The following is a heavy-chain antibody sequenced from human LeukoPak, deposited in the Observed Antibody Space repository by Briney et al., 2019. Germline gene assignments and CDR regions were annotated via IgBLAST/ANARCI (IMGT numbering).Heavy chain of an antibody. V-gene: IGHV4-59*01. CDR3: ARPRGVVDAFDI. D-gene: IGHD3-3*01. CDR2: ICYSGST. Sequence: SETLSLTCTVSGGSISSYYWSWIRQPPGKGLEWIGYICYSGSTNYNPSLKSRVTISVDTSKNQFSLKLSSVTAADTAVYYCARPRGVVDAFDIWGQGTMVTVSS. J-gene: IGHJ3*02. CDR1: GGSISSYY.